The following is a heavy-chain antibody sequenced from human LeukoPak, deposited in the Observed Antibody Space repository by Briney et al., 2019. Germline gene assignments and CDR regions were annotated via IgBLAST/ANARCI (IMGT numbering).Heavy chain of an antibody. Sequence: SETLSLTCTVSGGFISSYYWSWIRQPPGKGLEWIGYIYYSGSTNYNPSLKSRVTISVDTSKNQFSLKLSSVTAADTAVYYCARVGYYYDSSGYYYEDDAFDIWGQGTMVTVSS. CDR1: GGFISSYY. D-gene: IGHD3-22*01. J-gene: IGHJ3*02. V-gene: IGHV4-59*01. CDR3: ARVGYYYDSSGYYYEDDAFDI. CDR2: IYYSGST.